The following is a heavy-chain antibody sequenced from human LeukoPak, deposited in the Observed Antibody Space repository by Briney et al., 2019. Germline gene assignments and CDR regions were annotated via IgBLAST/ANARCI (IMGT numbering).Heavy chain of an antibody. V-gene: IGHV3-21*01. CDR3: ARDFYRGKCSGGSCYFNYYYYMDV. D-gene: IGHD2-15*01. CDR2: MSSSGRYI. Sequence: PGGSLRLSCEASGFTFSNYDMSWVRQAPGKGLEWVSAMSSSGRYIYYADSVKGRFTISRDSAKNSLYLQMDSLRAEDTAVYYCARDFYRGKCSGGSCYFNYYYYMDVWGKGTTVTISS. J-gene: IGHJ6*03. CDR1: GFTFSNYD.